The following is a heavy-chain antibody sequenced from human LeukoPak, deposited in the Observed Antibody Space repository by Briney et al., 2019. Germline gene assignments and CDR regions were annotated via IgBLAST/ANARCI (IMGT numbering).Heavy chain of an antibody. D-gene: IGHD3-22*01. J-gene: IGHJ4*02. CDR1: GGSISSYY. CDR3: AGGRLYYYDSSGYYGY. V-gene: IGHV4-39*01. Sequence: SETLSLTCTVSGGSISSYYWGWIRQPPGKGLEWIGSIYYSGSTYYNPSLKSRVTISVDTSKNQFSLKLSSVTAADTAVYYCAGGRLYYYDSSGYYGYWGQGTLVTVSS. CDR2: IYYSGST.